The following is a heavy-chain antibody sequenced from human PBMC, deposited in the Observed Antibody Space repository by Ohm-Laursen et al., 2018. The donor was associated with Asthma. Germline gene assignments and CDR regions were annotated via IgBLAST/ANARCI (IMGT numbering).Heavy chain of an antibody. CDR1: GYTFTSYY. CDR2: INPSGGST. Sequence: SVKVSCKASGYTFTSYYMHWVRQAPGQGLEWMGIINPSGGSTSYAQKFQGRVTMTRDTSTSTAYMELGSLRSEDTAVYYCARGDGDYYYFDYWGQGTLVTVSS. V-gene: IGHV1-46*01. J-gene: IGHJ4*02. CDR3: ARGDGDYYYFDY. D-gene: IGHD4-17*01.